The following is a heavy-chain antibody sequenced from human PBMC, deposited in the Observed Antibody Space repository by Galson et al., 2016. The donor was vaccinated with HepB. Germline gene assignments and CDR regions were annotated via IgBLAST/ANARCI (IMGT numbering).Heavy chain of an antibody. Sequence: SLRLSCAASGFTFSRSWMTWVRQAPGRGLEWLANIKEDGSSTNHVDSVKGRFTISRDNAKTSLYLQMNSLGAEDTAVYYCARDHISGRGPFFDYWGQGIPVTVSS. D-gene: IGHD5-12*01. CDR2: IKEDGSST. CDR3: ARDHISGRGPFFDY. CDR1: GFTFSRSW. V-gene: IGHV3-7*03. J-gene: IGHJ4*02.